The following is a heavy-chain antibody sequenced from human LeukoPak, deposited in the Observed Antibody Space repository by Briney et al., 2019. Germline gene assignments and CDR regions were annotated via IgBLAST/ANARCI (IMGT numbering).Heavy chain of an antibody. J-gene: IGHJ6*02. CDR2: ISAYNGNT. D-gene: IGHD3-3*01. V-gene: IGHV1-18*01. CDR1: GYTFTSYG. CDR3: ARDPSVYPFYGMDV. Sequence: GASVKVSCKASGYTFTSYGISWVRQAPGQGLEWMGWISAYNGNTNYAQKLQGRVTMTTDTSTSTAYMELRSLRSDDTAVYYCARDPSVYPFYGMDVWGQGTTVTVSS.